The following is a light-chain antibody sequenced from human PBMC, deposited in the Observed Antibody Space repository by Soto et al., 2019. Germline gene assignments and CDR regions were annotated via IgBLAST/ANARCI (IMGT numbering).Light chain of an antibody. J-gene: IGKJ2*01. CDR1: QSISRS. CDR2: DAS. CDR3: HQYNSWPPGT. V-gene: IGKV3-15*01. Sequence: EIVLTQSPAILSVSPGERATLSCRVSQSISRSLAWYQQKPGQAPRLLISDASTRATGIPARFSRSGSGAEFTLTISSLQSEDFALYYCHQYNSWPPGTFGQGTKVDIK.